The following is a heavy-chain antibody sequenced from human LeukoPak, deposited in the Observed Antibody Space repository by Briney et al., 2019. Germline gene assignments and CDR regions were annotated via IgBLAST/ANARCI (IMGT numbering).Heavy chain of an antibody. CDR3: AREQRGYSYGIPLFRWFDP. V-gene: IGHV1-69*13. CDR1: GGTFSSYA. CDR2: VIPIFGTA. J-gene: IGHJ5*02. Sequence: SVKVSCKASGGTFSSYAISWVRQAPGQGLEWMGGVIPIFGTANYAQKFQGRVTITADESTSTAYMELSSLRSEDTAVYYCAREQRGYSYGIPLFRWFDPWGQGTLVTVSS. D-gene: IGHD5-18*01.